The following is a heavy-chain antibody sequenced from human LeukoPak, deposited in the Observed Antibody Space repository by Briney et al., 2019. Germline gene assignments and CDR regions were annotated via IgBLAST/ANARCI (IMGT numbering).Heavy chain of an antibody. J-gene: IGHJ5*02. V-gene: IGHV1-18*01. CDR2: INTDNGNT. CDR1: GYTFTSHG. CDR3: ARDEGYSTGTSCYRNWFDP. D-gene: IGHD2-2*01. Sequence: SVKVSCKASGYTFTSHGISWVRQAPGQGLEWMGWINTDNGNTNYAQKFQGRVTMTTDTSTNTAYMELRSLRSDDTAVYYCARDEGYSTGTSCYRNWFDPWGQGTLVTVSS.